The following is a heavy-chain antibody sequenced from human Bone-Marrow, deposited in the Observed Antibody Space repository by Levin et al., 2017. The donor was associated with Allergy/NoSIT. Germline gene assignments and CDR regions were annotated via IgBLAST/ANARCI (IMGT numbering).Heavy chain of an antibody. D-gene: IGHD1-26*01. CDR3: ARDVTVGATASFDR. CDR1: GGSINNRY. CDR2: IYSSGST. Sequence: SETLSLTCTVSGGSINNRYWSWIRQPAGKALEWVGRIYSSGSTDYNPSLKSRVTMSVDTSKNEFSLKMTSVTAADTALYYCARDVTVGATASFDRWGQGTLVTVSS. V-gene: IGHV4-4*07. J-gene: IGHJ4*02.